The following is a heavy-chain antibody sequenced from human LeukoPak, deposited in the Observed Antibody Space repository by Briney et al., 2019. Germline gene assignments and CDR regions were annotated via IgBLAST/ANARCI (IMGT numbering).Heavy chain of an antibody. D-gene: IGHD1-26*01. CDR2: TSDRGDYT. CDR3: AKKAQYNGNYPLDY. Sequence: GGSLRLSCAASGFTFTSYSMSWVRQAPGKGLEWVSGTSDRGDYTYYADSVKGRFTISRDNSKNTLYLQMNSLRAEDTALYFCAKKAQYNGNYPLDYWGQGTLITVSS. J-gene: IGHJ4*02. V-gene: IGHV3-23*01. CDR1: GFTFTSYS.